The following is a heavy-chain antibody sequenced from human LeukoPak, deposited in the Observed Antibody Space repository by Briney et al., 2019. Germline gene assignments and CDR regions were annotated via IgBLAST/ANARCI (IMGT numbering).Heavy chain of an antibody. J-gene: IGHJ6*02. D-gene: IGHD3-10*01. CDR3: ARGPRFGDLRNYYGMDV. Sequence: SVKVSCKASGGTFSKNVVSWVRQAPGQGLEWMGGIIPFFDVVSSAQRSQGRVTITADESTSTAYMELSSLRSEDTAVYYCARGPRFGDLRNYYGMDVWGQGTTVTVSS. V-gene: IGHV1-69*13. CDR2: IIPFFDVV. CDR1: GGTFSKNV.